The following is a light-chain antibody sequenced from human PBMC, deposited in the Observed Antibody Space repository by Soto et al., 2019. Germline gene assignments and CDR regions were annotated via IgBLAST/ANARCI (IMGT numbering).Light chain of an antibody. J-gene: IGKJ4*01. Sequence: EIVLTQSPDTLSLSPGERATLSCRASQRVSSGFLAWYQQKPGQAPRLLIYRASTRATGIPDRFTGSGSGTDFTLTISRLEPEDFAVYSCQQSESSPLTFGGGTKVEIK. CDR2: RAS. V-gene: IGKV3-20*01. CDR3: QQSESSPLT. CDR1: QRVSSGF.